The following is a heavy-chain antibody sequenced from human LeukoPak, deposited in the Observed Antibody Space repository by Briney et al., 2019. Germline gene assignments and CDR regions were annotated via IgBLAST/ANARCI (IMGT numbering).Heavy chain of an antibody. V-gene: IGHV6-1*01. CDR1: GDSVSRKSAG. D-gene: IGHD3-10*01. CDR2: IYYRSTWYS. CDR3: ARGGLARGSIDSLIAFDF. J-gene: IGHJ3*01. Sequence: SQTLSLTCAISGDSVSRKSAGWNWIRQSPSRGLEWLGRIYYRSTWYSDFLTSRITISPDTYKNQFSLHLDSVPPEDTAVYYCARGGLARGSIDSLIAFDFWGQGTVVTVSS.